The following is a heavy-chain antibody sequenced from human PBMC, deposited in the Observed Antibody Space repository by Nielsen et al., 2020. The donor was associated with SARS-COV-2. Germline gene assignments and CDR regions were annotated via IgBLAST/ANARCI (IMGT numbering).Heavy chain of an antibody. CDR1: GFTFSSYS. Sequence: GGSLRLSCAASGFTFSSYSMNWVRQAPGKGLEWVSVIYSGGSSTYYADSVKGRFTISRDNSKNTLYLQMNSLRAEDTAVYYCAKFYSYGFDYWGQGTLVTVSS. J-gene: IGHJ4*02. D-gene: IGHD5-18*01. CDR2: IYSGGSST. CDR3: AKFYSYGFDY. V-gene: IGHV3-23*03.